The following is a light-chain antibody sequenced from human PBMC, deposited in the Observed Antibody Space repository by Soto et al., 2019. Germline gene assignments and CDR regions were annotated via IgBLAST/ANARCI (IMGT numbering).Light chain of an antibody. Sequence: EIVMTQSPATLSVSPGERATLSCRASQSVSSDLAWYQQKPGQAPRLLMYGASTRPTGIPARFSGSGSGTEFTLTISSLQSEDFAVYYCQQYNNWPRTFGQGTKVDIK. CDR3: QQYNNWPRT. V-gene: IGKV3-15*01. J-gene: IGKJ1*01. CDR1: QSVSSD. CDR2: GAS.